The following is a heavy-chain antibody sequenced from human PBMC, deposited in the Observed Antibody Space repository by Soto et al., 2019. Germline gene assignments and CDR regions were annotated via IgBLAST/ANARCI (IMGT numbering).Heavy chain of an antibody. V-gene: IGHV1-69*13. CDR2: IIPIFGTA. D-gene: IGHD3-16*01. J-gene: IGHJ1*01. CDR3: ARDLKPPSLFAS. CDR1: GGTFSSYA. Sequence: SVKVSCKASGGTFSSYAISWVRQAPGQGLEWMGGIIPIFGTANYAQKFQGRVTITADESTSTAYMELSSLRSEDTAVYYCARDLKPPSLFASCGQRSLVIVSA.